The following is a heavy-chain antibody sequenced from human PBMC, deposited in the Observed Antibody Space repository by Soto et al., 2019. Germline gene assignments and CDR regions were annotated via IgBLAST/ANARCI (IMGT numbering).Heavy chain of an antibody. Sequence: QVQLLQSGAEVQEPGASVKVSCKASGYTFSNYALHWVRQAPGQRLEWMGWINAANGNTKYSRKFQGRVTITRDTSATTAYMELSSLRSEDTAVYYCGRSVVGATGEILYNAMDVWGQGTTVTVSS. CDR3: GRSVVGATGEILYNAMDV. CDR1: GYTFSNYA. CDR2: INAANGNT. D-gene: IGHD2-15*01. V-gene: IGHV1-3*01. J-gene: IGHJ6*02.